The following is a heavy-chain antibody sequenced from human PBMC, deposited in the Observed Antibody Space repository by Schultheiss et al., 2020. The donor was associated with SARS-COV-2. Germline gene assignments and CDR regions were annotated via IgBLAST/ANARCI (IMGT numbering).Heavy chain of an antibody. V-gene: IGHV4-31*03. D-gene: IGHD2-2*01. CDR3: ARGGTNYCSSTSCPKPNNWFDP. CDR1: GGSIRSGGYY. CDR2: IYYSGST. J-gene: IGHJ5*02. Sequence: SQTLSLTCTVSGGSIRSGGYYWSWIRQHPGKGLEWIGYIYYSGSTYYNPSLKSRVTISVDTSKNQFSLKLSSVTAADTAVYYCARGGTNYCSSTSCPKPNNWFDPWGQGTLVTVSS.